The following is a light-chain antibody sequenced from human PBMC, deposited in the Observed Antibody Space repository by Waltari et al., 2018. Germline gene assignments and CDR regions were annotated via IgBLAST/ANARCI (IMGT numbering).Light chain of an antibody. CDR2: GSS. CDR1: QSVSSNY. J-gene: IGKJ2*01. CDR3: QQYGRSWNT. V-gene: IGKV3-20*01. Sequence: EIVLTQSPGTLSLSPGERATLSCRASQSVSSNYLAWYQQRPGQAPMLLIHGSSSRATGIPDRVSGSGSGTDFTLTISRLEPEDFAVYDCQQYGRSWNTFGQGTKLEIK.